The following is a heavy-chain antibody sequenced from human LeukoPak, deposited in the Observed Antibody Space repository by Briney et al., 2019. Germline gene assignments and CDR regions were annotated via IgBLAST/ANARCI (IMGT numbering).Heavy chain of an antibody. V-gene: IGHV3-9*01. J-gene: IGHJ4*02. D-gene: IGHD1-26*01. CDR1: GFPFDHYA. Sequence: GRSLNLSYAASGFPFDHYAMHWVRQAPGKGLGWVSGITWNSGSIGYADSVKGRFTISRYNAKNSLYLQMNSLRAEDTALYDCAKDFLSIVLAIVDGGQGTLVTVSS. CDR3: AKDFLSIVLAIVD. CDR2: ITWNSGSI.